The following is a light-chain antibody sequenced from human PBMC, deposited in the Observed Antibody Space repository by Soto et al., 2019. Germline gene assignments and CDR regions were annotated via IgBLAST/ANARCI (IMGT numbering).Light chain of an antibody. Sequence: DSQMNQSTSSLFASVGYRVPISCRASQSIMTYLNWYQQKPGEAPKRLIYTASTLHNGVPSRFSGGGSGTDFTLTISSLQHEDFATYYCQQTYSAPRTFGQGTKVDIK. V-gene: IGKV1-39*01. J-gene: IGKJ1*01. CDR2: TAS. CDR1: QSIMTY. CDR3: QQTYSAPRT.